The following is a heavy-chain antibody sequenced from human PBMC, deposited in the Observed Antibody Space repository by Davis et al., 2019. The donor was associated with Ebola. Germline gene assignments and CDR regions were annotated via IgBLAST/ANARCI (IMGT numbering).Heavy chain of an antibody. V-gene: IGHV4-34*01. Sequence: PSETLSLTCAVYGGSFSGYYWSWIRQPPGKGLEWIGEINHSGSTNYNPSLKSRVTISVDTSKNQFSLKLSSVTAADTAVYYCAREGNGNYAFDIWGQGTMVTVSS. CDR2: INHSGST. D-gene: IGHD4-17*01. CDR1: GGSFSGYY. CDR3: AREGNGNYAFDI. J-gene: IGHJ3*02.